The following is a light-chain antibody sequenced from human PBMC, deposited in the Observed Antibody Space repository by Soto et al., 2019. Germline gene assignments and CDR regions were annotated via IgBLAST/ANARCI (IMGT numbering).Light chain of an antibody. CDR3: QQYYSSPLT. J-gene: IGKJ4*01. V-gene: IGKV4-1*01. CDR1: QSLLYSSNNKND. Sequence: DIVMTQSPDSLAVCLGERATINCKSSQSLLYSSNNKNDLAWYQQKPGQPPKLLIYWASTRQSGVPDRFSGSGSGTDFTLTINSLQAEDVAIYYCQQYYSSPLTFGGGTTVEIE. CDR2: WAS.